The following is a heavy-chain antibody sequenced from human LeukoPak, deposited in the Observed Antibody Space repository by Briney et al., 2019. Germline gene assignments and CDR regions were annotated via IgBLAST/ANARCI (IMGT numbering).Heavy chain of an antibody. Sequence: SGGSLRLSCAASGFTFSNSGMSWVRQAPGKGLEWVSAISTDAGETHYADSVKGRFTISRDNAKNTLYLQMNSLTAEDTAVYYCARESTSITTFGLDYWGQGTLVTVSS. CDR1: GFTFSNSG. V-gene: IGHV3-23*01. CDR3: ARESTSITTFGLDY. CDR2: ISTDAGET. J-gene: IGHJ4*02. D-gene: IGHD4-11*01.